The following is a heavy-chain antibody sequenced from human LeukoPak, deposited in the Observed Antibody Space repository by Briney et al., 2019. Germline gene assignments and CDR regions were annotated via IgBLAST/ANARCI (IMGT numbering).Heavy chain of an antibody. Sequence: GGSLRLSCVVSGFTPGFTFSSRWMHWVRQAPGKGLVWVSLVKNDGSTNYADSVKGRFTVSRDNTENTLYLQMNNLRVEDTALYFCHPLGYTSNWGQGTLVTVSS. D-gene: IGHD6-13*01. CDR1: GFTPGFTFSSRW. V-gene: IGHV3-74*01. J-gene: IGHJ4*02. CDR2: VKNDGST. CDR3: HPLGYTSN.